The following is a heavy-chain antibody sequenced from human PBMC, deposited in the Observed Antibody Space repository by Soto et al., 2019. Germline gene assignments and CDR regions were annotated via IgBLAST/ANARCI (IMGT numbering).Heavy chain of an antibody. J-gene: IGHJ6*02. V-gene: IGHV3-15*01. Sequence: EVQLVESGGGLVKPGGSLRLSCAASGFTFSNACMSWARHAPGKGLEWVGRIKDKTDGGTTDYAAPVKGRFTISRDDSKNTLYLQMKSLKTDDTAVYYCATDVRSIMDVWGQGTTVTVSS. CDR1: GFTFSNAC. D-gene: IGHD6-6*01. CDR3: ATDVRSIMDV. CDR2: IKDKTDGGTT.